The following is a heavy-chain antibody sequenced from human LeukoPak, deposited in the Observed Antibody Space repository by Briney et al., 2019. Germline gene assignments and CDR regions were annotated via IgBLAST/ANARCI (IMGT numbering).Heavy chain of an antibody. V-gene: IGHV1-58*01. Sequence: SVKVSCKASGFTFTSSAVQWVRQARGQRLEWIGWIVVGSGNTNYAQKFQERVTITRDMSTSTAYMELSSLRSEDTAVYYCAADRGSSWYPDAFDIWGQGTMVTVSS. CDR2: IVVGSGNT. CDR1: GFTFTSSA. D-gene: IGHD6-13*01. CDR3: AADRGSSWYPDAFDI. J-gene: IGHJ3*02.